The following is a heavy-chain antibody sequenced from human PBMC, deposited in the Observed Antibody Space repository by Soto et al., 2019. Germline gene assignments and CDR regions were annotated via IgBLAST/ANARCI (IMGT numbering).Heavy chain of an antibody. D-gene: IGHD3-3*01. CDR3: ATREGDDFWSG. CDR2: IIPILGIA. V-gene: IGHV1-69*02. Sequence: ASVKVSCKASGGTFSSYTISWVRQAPGQGLEWMGRIIPILGIANYAQKFQGRVTITADKSTSTAYMELSSLRSEDTAVYYRATREGDDFWSGWGQGTLVTVSS. J-gene: IGHJ4*02. CDR1: GGTFSSYT.